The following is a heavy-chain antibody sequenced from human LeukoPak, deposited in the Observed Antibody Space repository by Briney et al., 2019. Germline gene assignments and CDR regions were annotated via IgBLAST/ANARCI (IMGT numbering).Heavy chain of an antibody. CDR1: GASISSYY. CDR2: LQPSGAT. Sequence: SETLSPTCIVSGASISSYYWSWIRHPAGKELEWIGRLQPSGATNYNPSLEGRVAMSVDTSKNQFSLSLTSVTAADTAVYYCARDSTGTAFDPWGQGTLVTVSS. CDR3: ARDSTGTAFDP. D-gene: IGHD1-14*01. V-gene: IGHV4-4*07. J-gene: IGHJ5*02.